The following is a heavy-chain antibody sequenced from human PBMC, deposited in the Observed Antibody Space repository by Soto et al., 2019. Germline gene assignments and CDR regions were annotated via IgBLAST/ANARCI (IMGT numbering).Heavy chain of an antibody. J-gene: IGHJ4*02. CDR3: AKIRWTISGQEEDVI. V-gene: IGHV1-69*06. CDR2: VIPIFGTP. Sequence: QVQLVQSGAEVKKPGSSVKVSYKSSGGTFGSYAISWVRQAPGQGLEWMGGVIPIFGTPHYAQKFHGRVTITADIPTSTAYLELSSLKSADTAGYYCAKIRWTISGQEEDVIWGQGTLVTVSS. D-gene: IGHD6-25*01. CDR1: GGTFGSYA.